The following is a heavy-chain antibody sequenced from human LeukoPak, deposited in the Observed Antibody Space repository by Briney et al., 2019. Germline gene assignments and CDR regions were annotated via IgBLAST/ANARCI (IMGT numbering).Heavy chain of an antibody. CDR1: GFTFSSYS. D-gene: IGHD2-15*01. V-gene: IGHV3-48*04. Sequence: GGSLRLSCTASGFTFSSYSMNWVRQAPGKGLEWVSYISSSGSTIYYADSVKGRFTISRDDAKNSLYLQMNSLRAEDTAVYYCARDLSLYCSGGSCYSLNYWGQGTLVTVSS. CDR3: ARDLSLYCSGGSCYSLNY. CDR2: ISSSGSTI. J-gene: IGHJ4*02.